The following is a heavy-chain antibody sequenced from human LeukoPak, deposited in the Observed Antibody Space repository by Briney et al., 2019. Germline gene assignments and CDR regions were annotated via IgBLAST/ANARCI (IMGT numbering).Heavy chain of an antibody. CDR2: INPNSGCT. CDR1: GYTFTGYY. D-gene: IGHD6-19*01. J-gene: IGHJ4*02. Sequence: GASVKVSCKASGYTFTGYYMHWVRQAPGQGLEWMGWINPNSGCTNYAQKFQGRVTMNRDTSISTAYMELSRLRSDDTAVYYCAREDRYSSGWYADWGQGTLVTVSS. CDR3: AREDRYSSGWYAD. V-gene: IGHV1-2*02.